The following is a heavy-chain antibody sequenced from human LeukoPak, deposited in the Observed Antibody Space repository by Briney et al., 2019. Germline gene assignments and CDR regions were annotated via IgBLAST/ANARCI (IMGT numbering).Heavy chain of an antibody. CDR1: GYIFTNYG. J-gene: IGHJ5*02. Sequence: ASVKVSCKSSGYIFTNYGISWARQAPGQGHEWMGCVSDHNSTPNYTQKFEARVTMTTDTSTSATNIELNRLTYDDTAGYNCARDSVLGAPYTDHWGQGTLVTVSS. CDR2: VSDHNSTP. V-gene: IGHV1-18*01. D-gene: IGHD2-2*02. CDR3: ARDSVLGAPYTDH.